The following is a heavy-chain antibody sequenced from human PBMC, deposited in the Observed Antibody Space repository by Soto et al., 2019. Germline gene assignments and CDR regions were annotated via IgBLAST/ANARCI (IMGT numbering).Heavy chain of an antibody. D-gene: IGHD6-19*01. CDR1: GGTFSSYA. V-gene: IGHV1-69*13. CDR3: AREAVSGRTRFDY. J-gene: IGHJ4*02. Sequence: GASVKVSCKASGGTFSSYAISWVRQAPGQGLEWMGGIIPIFGTANYAQKFQGRVTITADESTSTAYMELSSLRSEDTAVYYCAREAVSGRTRFDYWGQGTLVTVSS. CDR2: IIPIFGTA.